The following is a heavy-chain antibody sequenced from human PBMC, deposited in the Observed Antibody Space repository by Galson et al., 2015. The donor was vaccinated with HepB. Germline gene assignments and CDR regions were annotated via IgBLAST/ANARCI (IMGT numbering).Heavy chain of an antibody. CDR3: AKDRTMVRAFDI. D-gene: IGHD3-10*01. V-gene: IGHV3-23*01. J-gene: IGHJ3*02. CDR1: GFTFSSYA. CDR2: ISGSGGST. Sequence: SLRLSCAASGFTFSSYAMSWVRQAPGKGLEWVSAISGSGGSTYYADSVKGRFTISRDNSKNTLYLQMNSLRAEDTAVYYCAKDRTMVRAFDIWGQGTMVTVSS.